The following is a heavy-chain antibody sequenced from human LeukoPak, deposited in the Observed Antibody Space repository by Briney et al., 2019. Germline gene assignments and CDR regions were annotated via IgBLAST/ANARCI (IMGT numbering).Heavy chain of an antibody. CDR3: ARERIAAAANWFDP. D-gene: IGHD6-13*01. J-gene: IGHJ5*02. Sequence: GGSLRLSCAASGFTFSSYAMHWVRQAPGKGLEWVAVISYDGSNKYYADSVKGRFTISRDNSKDTLYLQMNSLRAEDTSVYYCARERIAAAANWFDPWGQGTLVTVSS. CDR2: ISYDGSNK. CDR1: GFTFSSYA. V-gene: IGHV3-30*04.